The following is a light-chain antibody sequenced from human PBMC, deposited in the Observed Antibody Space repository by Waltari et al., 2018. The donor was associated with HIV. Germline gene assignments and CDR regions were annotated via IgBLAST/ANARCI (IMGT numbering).Light chain of an antibody. CDR2: GVT. CDR3: TSYASNNNYV. V-gene: IGLV2-8*01. Sequence: QSALTQPPSASGSPGQSVTISCTGTSSDVGAYDFVSWYQQHPGKVPKLIISGVTKRPSGVPDLCVGTKSDNTASLTISGLQAEDEADYYCTSYASNNNYVVGTGTKVTVL. J-gene: IGLJ1*01. CDR1: SSDVGAYDF.